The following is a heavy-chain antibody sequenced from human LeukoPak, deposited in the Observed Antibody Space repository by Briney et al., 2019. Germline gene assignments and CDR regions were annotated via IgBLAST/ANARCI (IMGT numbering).Heavy chain of an antibody. CDR1: GFTFSSYA. CDR2: ISGSGGST. CDR3: XXXXXXXXXVVVITWYYGMDV. Sequence: PGGSLRLSCAASGFTFSSYAMSWVRQAPGKGLEWVSAISGSGGSTYYADSVKGRFIISRDNSKNTLYLQMNSLRAEDTAVYYXXXXXXXXXXVVVITWYYGMDVWGQGTTVTVSS. J-gene: IGHJ6*02. D-gene: IGHD3-22*01. V-gene: IGHV3-23*01.